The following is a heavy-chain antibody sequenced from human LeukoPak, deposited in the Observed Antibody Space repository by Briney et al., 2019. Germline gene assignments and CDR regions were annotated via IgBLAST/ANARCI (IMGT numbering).Heavy chain of an antibody. CDR3: ARGRGSYYYDSSGYGGY. V-gene: IGHV3-21*01. CDR2: ISSSSSYI. J-gene: IGHJ4*02. D-gene: IGHD3-22*01. Sequence: GGSLRLSCAASGFTFSSYSMNWVRQAPGKGLEWVSSISSSSSYIYYADSVKGRFTISGDNAKNSLYLQMNSLRAEDTAVYYCARGRGSYYYDSSGYGGYWGQGTLVTVSS. CDR1: GFTFSSYS.